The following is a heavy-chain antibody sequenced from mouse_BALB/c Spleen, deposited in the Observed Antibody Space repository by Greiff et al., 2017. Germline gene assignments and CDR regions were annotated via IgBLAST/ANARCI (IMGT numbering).Heavy chain of an antibody. CDR1: GYSITSDYA. J-gene: IGHJ3*01. Sequence: EVQLVESGPGLVKPSQSLSLTCTVTGYSITSDYAWYWIRLFPGNKLEWMGYISYSGSTSYNPSLKSRISITRDTSKNQFFLQLNSVTTEDTATYYCARGYGSSYAWFAYWGQGTLVTVSA. V-gene: IGHV3-2*02. CDR2: ISYSGST. CDR3: ARGYGSSYAWFAY. D-gene: IGHD1-1*01.